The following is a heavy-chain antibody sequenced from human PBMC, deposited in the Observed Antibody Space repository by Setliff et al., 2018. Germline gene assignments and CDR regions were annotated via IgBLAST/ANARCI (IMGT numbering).Heavy chain of an antibody. D-gene: IGHD3-22*01. CDR2: IYYSGST. CDR3: AREWNYYDSSGYVYAFDI. CDR1: GGSISSYY. Sequence: SETLSLTCTVSGGSISSYYWSWIRQPPGKGLEWIGYIYYSGSTNYNPSLKSRVTISVDTSKNQFSLKLSSVTAADTAVYYCAREWNYYDSSGYVYAFDIWGQGTMVTVSS. J-gene: IGHJ3*02. V-gene: IGHV4-59*01.